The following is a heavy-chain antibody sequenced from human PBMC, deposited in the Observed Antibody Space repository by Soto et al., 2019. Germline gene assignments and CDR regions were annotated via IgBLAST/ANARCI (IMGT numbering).Heavy chain of an antibody. V-gene: IGHV3-53*01. CDR2: IYSGGAT. CDR3: ARVEEGVARVVY. Sequence: GSLRLSCAAAGFSVSTSHISWVRQAPGKGLEWVSVIYSGGATHYAVSVKGRLIISRDKSKNTVDLQMNSLRAEDTAVYYCARVEEGVARVVYWGQGTLVTVSS. CDR1: GFSVSTSH. J-gene: IGHJ4*02. D-gene: IGHD3-3*01.